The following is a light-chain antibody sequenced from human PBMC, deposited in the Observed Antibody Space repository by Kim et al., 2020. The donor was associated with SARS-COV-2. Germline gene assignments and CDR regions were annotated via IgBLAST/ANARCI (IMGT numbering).Light chain of an antibody. CDR1: SGHSSYA. V-gene: IGLV4-69*01. Sequence: QLVLTQSPSASASLGASVKLTCTLSSGHSSYAIAWHQQQPEKGPRYLMKLNSDGSHSKGDGIPDRFSGSSSGAERYLTISSLQSEDEADYYCQTWGTGIRVFGNGTKVTVL. J-gene: IGLJ1*01. CDR3: QTWGTGIRV. CDR2: LNSDGSH.